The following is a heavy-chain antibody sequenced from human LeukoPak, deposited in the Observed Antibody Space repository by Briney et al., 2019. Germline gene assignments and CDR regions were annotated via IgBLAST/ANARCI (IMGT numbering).Heavy chain of an antibody. J-gene: IGHJ5*01. CDR1: GFTFSSYS. CDR3: AKGDDSSGRNWFDS. CDR2: VSGGGTTT. V-gene: IGHV3-23*01. Sequence: QSGGSLRLSCAVSGFTFSSYSMNWVRQAPGKGLEWVSAVSGGGTTTHNADSVEGRFSSSRDNSKNTLFLHMNSLRVDDTAVYYCAKGDDSSGRNWFDSWGQGTLVTVSS. D-gene: IGHD3-22*01.